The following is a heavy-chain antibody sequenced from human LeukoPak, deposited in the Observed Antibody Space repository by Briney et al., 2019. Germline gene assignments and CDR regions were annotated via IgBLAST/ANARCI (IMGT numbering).Heavy chain of an antibody. V-gene: IGHV1-69*05. J-gene: IGHJ6*03. CDR2: INPLCGTA. Sequence: SSVKVPCKATGGIFSSYAISWVRQATGQGLEWMGRINPLCGTANCAQKFQGRVTITTDESASTAYMELSSLRCEDTAVYYCARGGSAEQLVHGEYYYYYMDVWGKGTMVTVSS. D-gene: IGHD6-13*01. CDR1: GGIFSSYA. CDR3: ARGGSAEQLVHGEYYYYYMDV.